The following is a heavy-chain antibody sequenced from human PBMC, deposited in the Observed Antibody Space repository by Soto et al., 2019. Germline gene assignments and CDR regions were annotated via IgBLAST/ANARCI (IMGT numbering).Heavy chain of an antibody. Sequence: PGRSLRLSCAAAGFAFSSYSMNWVRQAPGKGLEWVSEISGSGGSTYYADSVKGRFTISRDNSKNTLYLQMNSLRAEDTAVYYCAKHESGYSGYDSFDYRGQGTLVTVSS. CDR1: GFAFSSYS. V-gene: IGHV3-23*01. CDR3: AKHESGYSGYDSFDY. J-gene: IGHJ4*02. D-gene: IGHD5-12*01. CDR2: ISGSGGST.